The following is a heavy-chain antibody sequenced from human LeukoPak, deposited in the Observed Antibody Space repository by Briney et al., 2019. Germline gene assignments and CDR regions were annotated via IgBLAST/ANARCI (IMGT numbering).Heavy chain of an antibody. D-gene: IGHD3-3*01. CDR1: GYTFTSYG. J-gene: IGHJ5*02. CDR3: ATAGHGDFWSGCDWFDP. Sequence: ASVKVSCKASGYTFTSYGISWVRQAPGQGLEWMGWISAYNGNTNYAQKLQGRVTMTTDTSTSTAYMELRSLRSEDTAVYYCATAGHGDFWSGCDWFDPWGQGTLVTVSS. CDR2: ISAYNGNT. V-gene: IGHV1-18*01.